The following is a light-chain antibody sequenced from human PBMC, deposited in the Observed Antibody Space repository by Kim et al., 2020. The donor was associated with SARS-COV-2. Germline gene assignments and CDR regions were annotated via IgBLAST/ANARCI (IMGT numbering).Light chain of an antibody. CDR3: AVWDDSLKQGV. CDR2: SNN. J-gene: IGLJ3*02. CDR1: SSNIGSNN. V-gene: IGLV1-44*01. Sequence: ELTQPPSASGTPGQRVTISCSGSSSNIGSNNVVWYQQLPGAAPNLLIYSNNQRPSGIPDRFSGSRSGTSASLAISGLQSGDGADYYCAVWDDSLKQGVFGGGTQLTVL.